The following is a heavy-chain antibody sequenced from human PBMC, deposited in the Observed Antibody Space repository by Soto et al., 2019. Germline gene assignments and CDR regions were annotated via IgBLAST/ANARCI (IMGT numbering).Heavy chain of an antibody. Sequence: ASVKVSCKASGYTFTSYGISWVRQAPGQGLEWMGWISAYNGNTNYAQKLQGRVTMTTDTSTSTAYMELRSLRSDDTAVYYCASRGGGAYYYDSSGYSNDAFDIWAKGQWSPSPQ. CDR3: ASRGGGAYYYDSSGYSNDAFDI. CDR2: ISAYNGNT. D-gene: IGHD3-22*01. CDR1: GYTFTSYG. V-gene: IGHV1-18*01. J-gene: IGHJ3*02.